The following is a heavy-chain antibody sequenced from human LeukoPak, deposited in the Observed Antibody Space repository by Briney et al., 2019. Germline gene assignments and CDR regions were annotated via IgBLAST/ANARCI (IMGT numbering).Heavy chain of an antibody. V-gene: IGHV3-9*01. CDR3: AKERGYSYGLNY. CDR1: GFTFDDYA. Sequence: GGSLRLSCAASGFTFDDYAMHWVRQAPGKGLERVSGISWNSGSIGYADSVKGRFTISRDNAKNSLYLQMNSLRAEDTALYYCAKERGYSYGLNYWGQGTLVTVSS. J-gene: IGHJ4*02. D-gene: IGHD5-18*01. CDR2: ISWNSGSI.